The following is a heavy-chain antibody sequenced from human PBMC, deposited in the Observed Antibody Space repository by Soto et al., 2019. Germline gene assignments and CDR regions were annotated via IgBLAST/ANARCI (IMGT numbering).Heavy chain of an antibody. V-gene: IGHV1-46*01. D-gene: IGHD3-10*01. CDR3: ARENSPSAGDVYYYYYCMDV. Sequence: ASVKVSYKASGYTFTSYYMHWVRQAPGQGLEWMGIINPSGGSTSYAQKFQGRVTMTRGTSTSTVYIELSSLTSEDTAVYDCARENSPSAGDVYYYYYCMDVWGQGTTVTVSS. CDR2: INPSGGST. CDR1: GYTFTSYY. J-gene: IGHJ6*02.